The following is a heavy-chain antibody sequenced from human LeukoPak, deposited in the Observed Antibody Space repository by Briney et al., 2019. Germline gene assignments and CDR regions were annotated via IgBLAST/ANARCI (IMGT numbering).Heavy chain of an antibody. CDR1: GVSISSSNSY. CDR2: IYYSGNT. Sequence: SETLSLTCTVSGVSISSSNSYWGWIRQPPGKGLEWIGSIYYSGNTNYNPSLKSRVTIAVDTSKNQFSLKLSSVTAADTAVYYCARWGFLSAFDIWGQGTMVTVSS. CDR3: ARWGFLSAFDI. V-gene: IGHV4-39*01. J-gene: IGHJ3*02. D-gene: IGHD1-26*01.